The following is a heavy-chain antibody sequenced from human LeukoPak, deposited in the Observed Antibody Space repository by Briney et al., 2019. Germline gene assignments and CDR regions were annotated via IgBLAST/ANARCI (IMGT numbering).Heavy chain of an antibody. CDR1: GYNFTTYW. J-gene: IGHJ4*02. CDR2: IYPTDSNS. V-gene: IGHV5-51*01. D-gene: IGHD1-26*01. CDR3: ARPCFVGGTARYCY. Sequence: GESLKISCKASGYNFTTYWSGWVRQMPGKGLEWMGIIYPTDSNSRYSPSFQGQVTISADKSISTAYLQWSSLKASDTAMYYCARPCFVGGTARYCYWGQGTLVTVSS.